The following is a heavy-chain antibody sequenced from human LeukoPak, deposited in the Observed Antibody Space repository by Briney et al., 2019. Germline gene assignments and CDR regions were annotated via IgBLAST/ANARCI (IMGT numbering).Heavy chain of an antibody. D-gene: IGHD5-24*01. CDR3: AREKMATIIDY. V-gene: IGHV3-21*01. CDR1: GFTFSSYS. Sequence: GGSLRLSCAASGFTFSSYSMNWFRQAPGKGLEWVSSISSSSSYIYYADSVKGRFTISRDNAKNSLYLQMNSLRAEDTAVFYCAREKMATIIDYWGQEPLVTVST. CDR2: ISSSSSYI. J-gene: IGHJ4*02.